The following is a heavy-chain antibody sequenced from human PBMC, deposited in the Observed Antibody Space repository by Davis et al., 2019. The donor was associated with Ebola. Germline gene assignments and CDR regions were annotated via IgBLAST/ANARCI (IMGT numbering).Heavy chain of an antibody. J-gene: IGHJ4*02. Sequence: PGGSLRLSCEASGFTFSDYHMSWIRQAPGRGLEWLADIKPDGTETYYVDSVKGRFTISRDNRKNLVFLQLNSLRVEDTAVYYCTRDRGWLALDYWGQGILVTVSS. CDR1: GFTFSDYH. D-gene: IGHD6-19*01. CDR2: IKPDGTET. V-gene: IGHV3-7*01. CDR3: TRDRGWLALDY.